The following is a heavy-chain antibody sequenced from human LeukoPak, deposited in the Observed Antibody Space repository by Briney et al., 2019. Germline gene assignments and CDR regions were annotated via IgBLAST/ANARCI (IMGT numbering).Heavy chain of an antibody. V-gene: IGHV3-23*01. J-gene: IGHJ5*02. Sequence: PGGSLRLSCAASGSTFRNFAMSWVRQAPGKGLEWVSGLSHGGTRTFYAASVKGRFTIPRDDSNSTLFLQMDNLRVEDTATYYCAKDIELFISWGQGTLVIVSS. CDR1: GSTFRNFA. CDR3: AKDIELFIS. CDR2: LSHGGTRT. D-gene: IGHD1-26*01.